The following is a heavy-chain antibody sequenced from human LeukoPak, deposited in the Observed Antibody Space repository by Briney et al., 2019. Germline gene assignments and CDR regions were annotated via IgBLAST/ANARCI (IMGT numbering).Heavy chain of an antibody. CDR2: ISSSSTYI. D-gene: IGHD2-15*01. Sequence: PGGSLRLSCAASGFTFSSYSMNWVRQAPGKGLKWVSSISSSSTYIYYADSVKGRFTISRDNAKNSLYLQMNSLRVEDTAVYYCARVGCSGGRCPGYGMDVWGQGTTVTVSS. V-gene: IGHV3-21*01. CDR3: ARVGCSGGRCPGYGMDV. CDR1: GFTFSSYS. J-gene: IGHJ6*02.